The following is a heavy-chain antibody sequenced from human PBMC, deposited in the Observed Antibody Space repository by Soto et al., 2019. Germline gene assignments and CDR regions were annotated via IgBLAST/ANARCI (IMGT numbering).Heavy chain of an antibody. J-gene: IGHJ6*02. V-gene: IGHV3-30*18. CDR3: AKGSVLRVVEAPLAILGGVDV. Sequence: PGGSLRLSCAASGFIFSDAWMSWVRQAPGKGLEWVAVMSYDGSHEYYADSVKGRFTISRDNSKTILYLQMNSLRLEDTAVYYCAKGSVLRVVEAPLAILGGVDVWGQGAMVTVSS. CDR1: GFIFSDAW. D-gene: IGHD2-8*01. CDR2: MSYDGSHE.